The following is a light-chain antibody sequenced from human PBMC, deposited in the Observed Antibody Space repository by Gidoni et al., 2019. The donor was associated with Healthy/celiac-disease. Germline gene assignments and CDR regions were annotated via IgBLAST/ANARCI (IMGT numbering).Light chain of an antibody. Sequence: QSVRTQPPAASGAPGQRVPISCTGSSSNIWAGYDVHWYQQLPGTAPKLLIYGNSNRPSGVPDPFSGSKSCTSASLAITWLQAEDEADYYCQSYDSSLSALFGGGTKLTVL. CDR2: GNS. J-gene: IGLJ3*02. V-gene: IGLV1-40*01. CDR3: QSYDSSLSAL. CDR1: SSNIWAGYD.